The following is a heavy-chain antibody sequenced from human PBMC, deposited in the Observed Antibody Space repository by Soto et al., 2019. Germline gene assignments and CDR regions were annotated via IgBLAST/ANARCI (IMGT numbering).Heavy chain of an antibody. J-gene: IGHJ3*02. Sequence: GGSLRLSCAASGFTFSSYGMHWVRQAPGKGLEWVAVIWYDGSNKYYADSVKGRFTISRDNSENTLFLQMNSLRAEDTAVYYCARARSVANGFCDIWGQGTMVTVSS. CDR2: IWYDGSNK. D-gene: IGHD2-8*01. CDR3: ARARSVANGFCDI. V-gene: IGHV3-33*01. CDR1: GFTFSSYG.